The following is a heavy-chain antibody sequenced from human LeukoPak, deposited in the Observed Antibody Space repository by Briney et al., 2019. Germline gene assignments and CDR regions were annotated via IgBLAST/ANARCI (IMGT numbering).Heavy chain of an antibody. V-gene: IGHV3-11*04. D-gene: IGHD6-13*01. Sequence: SGGSLRLSCAASGFTFSDYYMSWIRQAPGKGLEWVSYISSSGSTIYYADSVKGRFTISRDNAKNSLYLQMNSLRAEDTAVYYCARVSSSSWWALDYWGQGTLVTVSS. CDR2: ISSSGSTI. CDR1: GFTFSDYY. J-gene: IGHJ4*02. CDR3: ARVSSSSWWALDY.